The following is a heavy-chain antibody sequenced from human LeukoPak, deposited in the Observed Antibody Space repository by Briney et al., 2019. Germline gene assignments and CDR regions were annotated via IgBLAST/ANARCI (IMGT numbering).Heavy chain of an antibody. J-gene: IGHJ4*02. CDR3: ARLDGGYYDSSGYYSYFDY. CDR1: GFTFSSYS. V-gene: IGHV3-21*01. D-gene: IGHD3-22*01. CDR2: ISSSSSYI. Sequence: GGSLRLSCAASGFTFSSYSMNWVRQAPGKGLEWVSSISSSSSYIYYADSVKGRFTISRDNAKNSLYLLMNSLRAEDTAVYYCARLDGGYYDSSGYYSYFDYWGQGTLVTVSS.